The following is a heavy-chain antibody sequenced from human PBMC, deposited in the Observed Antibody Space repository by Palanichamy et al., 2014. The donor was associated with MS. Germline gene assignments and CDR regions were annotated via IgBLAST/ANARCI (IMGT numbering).Heavy chain of an antibody. CDR3: TRDCVGYYDSSGYYYFYYYGMDV. D-gene: IGHD3-22*01. CDR1: GFTFGDYV. J-gene: IGHJ6*02. Sequence: EVQLVESGGGLVQPGRSLRLSCTASGFTFGDYVMSWFRQAPGKGLEWVGLIRSKAHGGTTEYAASVKGRFTISRDDSKSIAYLQMNSLKTEDTAVYYCTRDCVGYYDSSGYYYFYYYGMDVWGQGTTVTVSS. CDR2: IRSKAHGGTT. V-gene: IGHV3-49*03.